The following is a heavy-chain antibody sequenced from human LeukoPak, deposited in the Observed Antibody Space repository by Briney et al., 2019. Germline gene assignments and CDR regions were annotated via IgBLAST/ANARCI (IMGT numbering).Heavy chain of an antibody. CDR2: ISYDGSNK. V-gene: IGHV3-30*18. Sequence: GGSLRLSCAASGFTFSSYGMHWVRQAPGKGLEWVAVISYDGSNKYYADSVKGRFTISRDNSKNTLYLQMNSLRAEDTAVYYCAKDRRDIVVVVAATPMGKFAFDIWGQGTMVTVSS. CDR3: AKDRRDIVVVVAATPMGKFAFDI. D-gene: IGHD2-15*01. J-gene: IGHJ3*02. CDR1: GFTFSSYG.